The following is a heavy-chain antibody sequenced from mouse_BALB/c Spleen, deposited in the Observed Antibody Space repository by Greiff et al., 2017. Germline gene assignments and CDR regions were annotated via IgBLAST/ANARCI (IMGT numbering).Heavy chain of an antibody. Sequence: EVQLVESGGGLVQPGGSLKLSCAASGFTFSSYTMSWVRQTPEKRLEWVAYISNGGGSTYYPDTVKGRFTISRDNAKNTLYLQMSSLKSEDTAMYYCARNWDDYFDYWGQGTTLTVSS. D-gene: IGHD4-1*01. V-gene: IGHV5-12-2*01. CDR2: ISNGGGST. CDR3: ARNWDDYFDY. CDR1: GFTFSSYT. J-gene: IGHJ2*01.